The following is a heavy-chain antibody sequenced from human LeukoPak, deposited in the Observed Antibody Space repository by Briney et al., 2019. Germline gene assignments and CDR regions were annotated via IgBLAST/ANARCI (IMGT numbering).Heavy chain of an antibody. J-gene: IGHJ6*02. Sequence: SETLSLTCTVSGGSISSYYWSWIRQPPGKGLEWIGYIYYSGSTNYNPSLKSRVTISVDTSKNQFSLKLSSVTAADTAVYYCARAVSGSYWFGRFGMDVRGQGTTVTVSS. CDR2: IYYSGST. V-gene: IGHV4-59*01. CDR3: ARAVSGSYWFGRFGMDV. CDR1: GGSISSYY. D-gene: IGHD1-26*01.